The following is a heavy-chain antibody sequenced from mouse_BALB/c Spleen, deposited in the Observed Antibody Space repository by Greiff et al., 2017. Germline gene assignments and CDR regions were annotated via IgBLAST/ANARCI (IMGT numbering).Heavy chain of an antibody. CDR2: ISDGGSYT. V-gene: IGHV5-4*02. Sequence: EVKLVESGGGLVKPGGSLELSCAASGFTFSDYYMYWVRQTPEKRLEWVATISDGGSYTYYPDSVKGRFTISRDNAKNNLYLQMSSLKSEDTAMYYCARGGAGPYYFDYWGQGTTLTVSS. CDR1: GFTFSDYY. D-gene: IGHD4-1*01. CDR3: ARGGAGPYYFDY. J-gene: IGHJ2*01.